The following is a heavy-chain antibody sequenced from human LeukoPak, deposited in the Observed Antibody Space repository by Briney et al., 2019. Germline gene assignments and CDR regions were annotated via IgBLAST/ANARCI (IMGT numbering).Heavy chain of an antibody. CDR1: GGSISSGGYY. D-gene: IGHD3-10*01. Sequence: SQTLSLTCTVSGGSISSGGYYWSWIRQHPGKGLEWIGYIYYSGSTYYNPSLKSRVTISVDTSKNQFSLKLSSVTAADTAVYYCARVRGSGSYRAFDIWGQGTMVTVSS. CDR3: ARVRGSGSYRAFDI. J-gene: IGHJ3*02. V-gene: IGHV4-31*03. CDR2: IYYSGST.